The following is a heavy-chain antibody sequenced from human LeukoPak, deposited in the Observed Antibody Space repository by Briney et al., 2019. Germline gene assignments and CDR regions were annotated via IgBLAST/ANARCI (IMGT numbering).Heavy chain of an antibody. J-gene: IGHJ5*02. Sequence: GESLKISCKGSGNSFTTSWIGWVRQMPGKGLEWMGIIYPGDSDCRYSPSFEGHVTFSADKSISTAYLQWSSLKTSDTAIYYCARPRDGSGQNWFDPWGQGTLVTVSS. D-gene: IGHD3-10*01. V-gene: IGHV5-51*01. CDR2: IYPGDSDC. CDR3: ARPRDGSGQNWFDP. CDR1: GNSFTTSW.